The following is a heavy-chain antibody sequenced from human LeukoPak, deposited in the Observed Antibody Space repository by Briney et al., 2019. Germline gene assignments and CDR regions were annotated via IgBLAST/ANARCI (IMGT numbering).Heavy chain of an antibody. CDR3: IVFGDSNH. CDR1: GLTCSHNY. CDR2: IHTSGDT. Sequence: GGSLRLSCAASGLTCSHNYVSWVRQAPAKGLEWVSAIHTSGDTCYADSVKGRFTISRDTSKNTLYLQINSLRVEDTAVYYCIVFGDSNHWGQGNLVTVSS. J-gene: IGHJ5*02. V-gene: IGHV3-53*01. D-gene: IGHD4-17*01.